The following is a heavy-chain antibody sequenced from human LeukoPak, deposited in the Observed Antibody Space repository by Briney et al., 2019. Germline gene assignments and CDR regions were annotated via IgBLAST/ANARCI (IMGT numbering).Heavy chain of an antibody. D-gene: IGHD2-15*01. CDR3: ARAVGPFDY. CDR2: IWNDGSNK. Sequence: GRSLRLSCEASGFTSSTYGMHWVRQAPGKGLEWVSVIWNDGSNKYYADSVKGRFTISRDNSKNTLYLQMNSLRVEDTAIYYCARAVGPFDYWGQGTLVTVSS. CDR1: GFTSSTYG. J-gene: IGHJ4*02. V-gene: IGHV3-33*01.